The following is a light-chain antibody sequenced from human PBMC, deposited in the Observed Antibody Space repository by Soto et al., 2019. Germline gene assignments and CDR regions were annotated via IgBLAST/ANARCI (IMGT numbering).Light chain of an antibody. CDR2: GAS. J-gene: IGKJ4*02. V-gene: IGKV3-15*01. Sequence: EILMTQSPATLSVSPGERVILSCRDSQSVGSTLAWYQQKPGQAPRLLIRGASTKATGVPARFSGSGSGTEFSLTISILQSEDFGVYYWQQYSTSLTFGGGTTLEIK. CDR1: QSVGST. CDR3: QQYSTSLT.